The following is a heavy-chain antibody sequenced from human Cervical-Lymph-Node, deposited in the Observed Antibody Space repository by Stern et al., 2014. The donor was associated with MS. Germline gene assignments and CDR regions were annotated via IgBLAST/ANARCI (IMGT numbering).Heavy chain of an antibody. CDR1: GYTFTAHY. CDR3: ARTDDLVFYYYAMDV. D-gene: IGHD3-3*01. J-gene: IGHJ6*02. V-gene: IGHV1-2*06. CDR2: ITPNSGGT. Sequence: QVQLVQSGAEVRKPGASVKVSCKASGYTFTAHYIHWVRQAPGQGLEWVGRITPNSGGTNYAQKFLGRVTLTRDTSISTAYMELSGLTSDDTAVYYCARTDDLVFYYYAMDVWGQGTTVTVSS.